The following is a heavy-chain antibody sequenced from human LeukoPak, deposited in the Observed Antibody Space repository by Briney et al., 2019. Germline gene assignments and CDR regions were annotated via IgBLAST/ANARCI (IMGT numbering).Heavy chain of an antibody. V-gene: IGHV1-18*01. D-gene: IGHD1-26*01. CDR3: ARDPKWEGWNTEGRVMDV. CDR2: ISTYNGNT. J-gene: IGHJ6*02. Sequence: GASVKVSCKASGYTFMKYGFSWVRQSPGQGLAWLGWISTYNGNTKYAEKFQGRVTMTTDTSTSTSYMELRSLRSDDTAVYHCARDPKWEGWNTEGRVMDVWGQGTTVTVSS. CDR1: GYTFMKYG.